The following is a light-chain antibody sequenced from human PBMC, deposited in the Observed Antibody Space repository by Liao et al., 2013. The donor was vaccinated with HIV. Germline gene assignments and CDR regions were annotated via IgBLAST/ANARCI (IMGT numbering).Light chain of an antibody. V-gene: IGLV3-1*01. J-gene: IGLJ1*01. CDR3: QVWDMSSDHYV. CDR2: QDT. Sequence: SYELTQPPSVSVSPGQTASITCSGDKLGDEYASWYQQKPGQSPVLVIYQDTRRPSGIPARFSGSNSGNTATLAISRVEAGDEADYYCQVWDMSSDHYVFGTGTTVTVL. CDR1: KLGDEY.